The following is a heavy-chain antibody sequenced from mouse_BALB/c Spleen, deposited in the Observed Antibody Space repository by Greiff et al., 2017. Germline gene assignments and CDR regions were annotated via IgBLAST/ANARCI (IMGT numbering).Heavy chain of an antibody. J-gene: IGHJ2*01. CDR3: ARESYYYGSSLYYFDY. CDR2: IWAGGST. Sequence: VHLVESGPGLVAPSQSLSITCTVSGFSLTSYGVHWVRQPPGKGLEWLGVIWAGGSTNYNSALMSRLSISKDNSKSQVFLKMNSLQTDDTAMYYCARESYYYGSSLYYFDYWGQGTTLTVSS. CDR1: GFSLTSYG. D-gene: IGHD1-1*01. V-gene: IGHV2-9*02.